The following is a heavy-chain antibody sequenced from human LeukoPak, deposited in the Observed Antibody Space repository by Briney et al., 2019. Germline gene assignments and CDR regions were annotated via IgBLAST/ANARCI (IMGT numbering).Heavy chain of an antibody. CDR3: ARAPLMAVAGPSFDY. Sequence: PGGSPRLSSAASGFTFSSYWMHWVRQAPPKGLVRVSRINSDGSSTSYEDSVEGQFTISRDNAKTTLYLQMNRLIAEDTAVYYCARAPLMAVAGPSFDYWGQGTLVTVSS. D-gene: IGHD6-19*01. J-gene: IGHJ4*02. CDR2: INSDGSST. CDR1: GFTFSSYW. V-gene: IGHV3-74*01.